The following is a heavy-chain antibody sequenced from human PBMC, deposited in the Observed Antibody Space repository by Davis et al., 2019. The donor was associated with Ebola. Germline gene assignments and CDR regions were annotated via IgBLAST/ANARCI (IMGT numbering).Heavy chain of an antibody. CDR2: FRGSDGNT. J-gene: IGHJ4*02. V-gene: IGHV3-23*01. CDR1: GFAFSFSA. Sequence: GESLKISCAASGFAFSFSAIQWVRQAPGKGLEWVSSFRGSDGNTYYADSVKGRFTISRDSSKNTLYLQMNSLRPEDTAVYYCARDSDDYCFDYWGQGTLVTVSS. D-gene: IGHD2-21*02. CDR3: ARDSDDYCFDY.